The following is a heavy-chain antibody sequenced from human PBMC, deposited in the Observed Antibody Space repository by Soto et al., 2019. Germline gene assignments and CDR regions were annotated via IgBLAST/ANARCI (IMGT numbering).Heavy chain of an antibody. Sequence: GASVKVSCKAPGVTFSSYTISWVRQAPGQGLEWMGRIIPILGIANYAQKFQGRVTITADKSTSTAYMELSSLRSEDTAVYYCARDDRKVVPAAIDYYYYYMDVWGKGTTVTVSS. D-gene: IGHD2-2*01. CDR3: ARDDRKVVPAAIDYYYYYMDV. CDR1: GVTFSSYT. CDR2: IIPILGIA. J-gene: IGHJ6*03. V-gene: IGHV1-69*04.